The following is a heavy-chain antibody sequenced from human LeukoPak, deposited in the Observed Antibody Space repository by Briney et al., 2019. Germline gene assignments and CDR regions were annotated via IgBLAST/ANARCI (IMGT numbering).Heavy chain of an antibody. V-gene: IGHV4-39*01. Sequence: SETLSLTCTVSGGSISSSSYYWGWIRQPPGKGLEWIGSIYYSGSTYYNPSLKSRVTISVDTSKNQFSLKLSSVTAADTAVYYCARLYDFWSGPTPRDAFDIWGQGTMVTVSS. CDR2: IYYSGST. J-gene: IGHJ3*02. CDR3: ARLYDFWSGPTPRDAFDI. D-gene: IGHD3-3*01. CDR1: GGSISSSSYY.